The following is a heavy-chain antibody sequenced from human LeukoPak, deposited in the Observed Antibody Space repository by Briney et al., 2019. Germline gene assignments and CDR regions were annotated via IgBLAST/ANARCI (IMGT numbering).Heavy chain of an antibody. CDR3: ARDHVSYYLDP. V-gene: IGHV1-18*04. Sequence: GASVKVSCKASGYTFTGYYMHWVRQAPGQGLEWMGWISTYNGNTNYAQKLQDRVTMTTDTSTSTAYMELRSLRSDDTAVYFCARDHVSYYLDPWGQGTLVTVSS. D-gene: IGHD1-26*01. CDR2: ISTYNGNT. CDR1: GYTFTGYY. J-gene: IGHJ5*02.